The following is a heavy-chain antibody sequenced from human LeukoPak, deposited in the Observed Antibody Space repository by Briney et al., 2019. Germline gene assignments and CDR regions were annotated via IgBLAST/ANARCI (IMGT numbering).Heavy chain of an antibody. CDR1: GGSISSGSYY. CDR3: ASKVTDSSGYYALDY. CDR2: IYTSGST. V-gene: IGHV4-61*02. D-gene: IGHD3-22*01. J-gene: IGHJ4*02. Sequence: SETLSLTCTVPGGSISSGSYYWSWIRQPAGKGLEWIGRIYTSGSTNYNPSLKSRVTISVDTSKNQFSLKLSSVTAADTAVYYCASKVTDSSGYYALDYWGQGTLVTVSS.